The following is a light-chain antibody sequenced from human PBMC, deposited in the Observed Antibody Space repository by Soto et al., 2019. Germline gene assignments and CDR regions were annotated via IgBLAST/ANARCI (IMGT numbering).Light chain of an antibody. CDR1: QGVTTN. Sequence: EIVMTQSPGTLSVSKGERATLSCRAGQGVTTNFAWYQQKSGQSPRLLIYDVSIRATGVPARFSGTGSETDFTLTISCLQSEDSAVYFCQQYNNWPFSFCQVTRLEI. CDR2: DVS. V-gene: IGKV3-15*01. J-gene: IGKJ5*01. CDR3: QQYNNWPFS.